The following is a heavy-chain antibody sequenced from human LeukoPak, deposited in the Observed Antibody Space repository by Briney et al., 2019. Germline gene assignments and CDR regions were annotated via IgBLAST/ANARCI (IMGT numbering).Heavy chain of an antibody. CDR3: ARGYSSGWYYFDY. CDR2: INHSGST. D-gene: IGHD6-19*01. Sequence: SQTLSLTCAVYGGSFSGYYWSWIRQPPGKGLEWIGEINHSGSTNYNPSLKSRVTISVDTSKNQFSLKLSSVTAADTAVYYCARGYSSGWYYFDYWGQGTLVTVSS. CDR1: GGSFSGYY. V-gene: IGHV4-34*01. J-gene: IGHJ4*02.